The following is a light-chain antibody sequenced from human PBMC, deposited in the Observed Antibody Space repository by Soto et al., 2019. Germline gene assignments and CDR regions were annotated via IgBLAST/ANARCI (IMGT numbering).Light chain of an antibody. CDR2: AAS. V-gene: IGKV1-6*02. CDR1: QDIGND. J-gene: IGKJ1*01. CDR3: LQDYNYPWT. Sequence: AIQVTQSTSSVSASVGDRVTITCRASQDIGNDLGWYQQKPGEAPRLLIYAASTFQSGVPSRFSGSGSGTDFTLTISSLQPEDSATYYCLQDYNYPWTFGQGTKVEIK.